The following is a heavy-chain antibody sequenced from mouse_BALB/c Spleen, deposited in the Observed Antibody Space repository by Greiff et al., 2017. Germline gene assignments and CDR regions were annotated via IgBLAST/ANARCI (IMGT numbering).Heavy chain of an antibody. Sequence: EVHLVESGGGLVKPGGSLKLSCAASGFTFSSYAMSWVRQSPEKRLEWVAEISSGGSYTYYPDTVTGRFTISRDNAKNTLYLEMSSLRSEDTAMYYCAREGYDGAMDYWGQGTSVTVSS. CDR3: AREGYDGAMDY. J-gene: IGHJ4*01. CDR1: GFTFSSYA. CDR2: ISSGGSYT. D-gene: IGHD2-14*01. V-gene: IGHV5-9-4*01.